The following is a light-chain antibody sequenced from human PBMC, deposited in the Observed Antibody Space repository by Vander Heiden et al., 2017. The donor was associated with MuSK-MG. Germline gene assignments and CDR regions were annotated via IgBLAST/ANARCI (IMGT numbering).Light chain of an antibody. CDR3: AAWHDSLNGVV. CDR1: NSDIGKNA. V-gene: IGLV1-44*01. CDR2: SNN. Sequence: QSVLTQPPSASGTPGQWVTLPCSGSNSDIGKNAVDWYQQRPGTAPKLLMYSNNQRPSGVPDRFSGSKSGTSASLAISGLQSEDEADYYCAAWHDSLNGVVFGGGTKLTVL. J-gene: IGLJ2*01.